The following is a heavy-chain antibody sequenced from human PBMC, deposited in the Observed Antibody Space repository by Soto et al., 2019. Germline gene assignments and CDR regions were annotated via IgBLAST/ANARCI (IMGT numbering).Heavy chain of an antibody. CDR1: GDSVSIYSGA. J-gene: IGHJ4*02. Sequence: PSQTLSLTCVISGDSVSIYSGAWNWIRQSPSRGLEWLGRTYYRSKWYYDYAESVKSRIIISVDTSKNQFSLQLNSVTPEDTAVNYCARTHDANSAGAFDCWGLGTLVTVSS. CDR2: TYYRSKWYY. D-gene: IGHD1-26*01. CDR3: ARTHDANSAGAFDC. V-gene: IGHV6-1*01.